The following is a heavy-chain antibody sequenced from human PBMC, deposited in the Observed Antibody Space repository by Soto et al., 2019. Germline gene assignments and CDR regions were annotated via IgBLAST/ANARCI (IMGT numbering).Heavy chain of an antibody. CDR2: IYYSGST. J-gene: IGHJ3*02. CDR1: GGSISSGDYY. CDR3: ARDGLAYCGGDCYSGAFDI. Sequence: QVQLQESGPGLVKPSQTPSLTCTVSGGSISSGDYYWSWIRQPPGKGLEWIGYIYYSGSTYYNPSLKRRVTISVDTSKNQFSLKLSSVTAADTAVYYCARDGLAYCGGDCYSGAFDIWGQGTMVTVSS. D-gene: IGHD2-21*02. V-gene: IGHV4-30-4*01.